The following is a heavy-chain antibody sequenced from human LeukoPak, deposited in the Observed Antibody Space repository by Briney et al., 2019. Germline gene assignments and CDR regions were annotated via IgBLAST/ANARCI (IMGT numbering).Heavy chain of an antibody. J-gene: IGHJ3*02. D-gene: IGHD2-2*01. CDR2: IYPGDSDT. CDR3: ARDGPVPATADAFDI. CDR1: GYDFSTYW. Sequence: GESLKISFKGSGYDFSTYWIGWVRQMPGQGLEWMGIIYPGDSDTRNSPSLQGQVTISADKSISTVYLQRSSLKASDTAMYYRARDGPVPATADAFDIWGQGTMVTVSS. V-gene: IGHV5-51*01.